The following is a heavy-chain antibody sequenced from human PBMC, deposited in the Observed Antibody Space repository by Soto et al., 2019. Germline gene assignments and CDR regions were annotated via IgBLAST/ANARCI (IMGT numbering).Heavy chain of an antibody. Sequence: ASVKVSCKASGYTFTSYDINWVRQATGQGLEWMGWMNPNSGNTGYAQKFQGRVTMTRNTSIRTAYMELSSLRSEDTAVYYCARRRRGLVLRFLEWTTPSPYYLDYWGQGPLVTVS. J-gene: IGHJ4*02. V-gene: IGHV1-8*01. CDR1: GYTFTSYD. CDR2: MNPNSGNT. CDR3: ARRRRGLVLRFLEWTTPSPYYLDY. D-gene: IGHD3-3*01.